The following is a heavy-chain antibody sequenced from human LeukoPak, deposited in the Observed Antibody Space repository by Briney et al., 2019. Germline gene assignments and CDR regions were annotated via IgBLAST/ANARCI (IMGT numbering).Heavy chain of an antibody. D-gene: IGHD3-10*01. Sequence: ASVKVSCKASGYTFTGYYMHWVRQAPGQGLEWMGRINPNSGGANYAQKFQGRVTMTRDTSISTAYMELRRLRSDDAAVYYCARVRFGELAFDYWGRGTLVTVSS. CDR3: ARVRFGELAFDY. J-gene: IGHJ4*02. CDR2: INPNSGGA. CDR1: GYTFTGYY. V-gene: IGHV1-2*06.